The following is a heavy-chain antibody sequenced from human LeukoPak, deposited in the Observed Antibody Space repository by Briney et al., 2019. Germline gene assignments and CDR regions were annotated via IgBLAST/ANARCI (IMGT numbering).Heavy chain of an antibody. D-gene: IGHD3-10*01. V-gene: IGHV5-10-1*01. CDR1: GYSFSTYW. J-gene: IGHJ6*04. CDR3: ARGSGSSGYYGMDV. Sequence: GASLQISCKGSGYSFSTYWINWVRQTPGKGPEWMGRINPSDSYTKYSPSFQGHVTISTDKSINTVHLQWSSLKASDTATYYCARGSGSSGYYGMDVWGKGTTVTVSS. CDR2: INPSDSYT.